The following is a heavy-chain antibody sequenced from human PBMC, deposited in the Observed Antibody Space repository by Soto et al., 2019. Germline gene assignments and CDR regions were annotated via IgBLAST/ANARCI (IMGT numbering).Heavy chain of an antibody. CDR3: ESRDPGTSVDY. V-gene: IGHV4-4*02. Sequence: SETLSITYAVSGGSFTSNNWCTWVRQPPGQGLEWIGEIYRTGSTNYNPSLKSRVTISLDKSENQFSLKVTSLTAADTAVYYCESRDPGTSVDYWGQGTLVTVS. CDR1: GGSFTSNNW. J-gene: IGHJ4*02. CDR2: IYRTGST. D-gene: IGHD1-7*01.